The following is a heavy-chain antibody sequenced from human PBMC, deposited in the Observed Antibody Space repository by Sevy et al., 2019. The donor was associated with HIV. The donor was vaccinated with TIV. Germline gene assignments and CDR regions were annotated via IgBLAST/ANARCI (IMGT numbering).Heavy chain of an antibody. D-gene: IGHD3-22*01. V-gene: IGHV3-49*03. Sequence: GGSLRLSCTASGFTFGDYAMSWFRQAPGKGLEWVGFIRSKAYGATTEYAASVKGRFTISRDDSKSIAYLQMNSLKTEDTAVYYCTRIITMIVVVIDAFDIWGQGTMVTVSS. CDR3: TRIITMIVVVIDAFDI. CDR2: IRSKAYGATT. CDR1: GFTFGDYA. J-gene: IGHJ3*02.